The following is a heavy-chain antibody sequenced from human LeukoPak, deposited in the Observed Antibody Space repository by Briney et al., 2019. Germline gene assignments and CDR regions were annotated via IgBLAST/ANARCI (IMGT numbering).Heavy chain of an antibody. D-gene: IGHD1-26*01. V-gene: IGHV3-7*01. J-gene: IGHJ4*02. Sequence: GGSLRLSCAASGFTFSSYWMSWVRQAPGKGLEWVANIKQDGSEKYYVDSVKGRFTISRDNAKNSLYLQMNSLRAEDTAVYYCATHEKTRGGATRYFDYWGQGTLVTVSS. CDR3: ATHEKTRGGATRYFDY. CDR1: GFTFSSYW. CDR2: IKQDGSEK.